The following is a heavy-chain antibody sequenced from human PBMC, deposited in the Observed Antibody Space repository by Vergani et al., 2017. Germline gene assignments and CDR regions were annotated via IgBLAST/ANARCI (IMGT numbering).Heavy chain of an antibody. CDR3: ARRDYGDYGDAFDI. J-gene: IGHJ3*02. D-gene: IGHD4-17*01. V-gene: IGHV4-61*02. CDR1: GGSISSGSYY. CDR2: IYTSGST. Sequence: QVQLQESGPGLVKPSQTLSLTCTVSGGSISSGSYYWSWIRQPPGKGLEWIGRIYTSGSTNYNPSLKSRVTISVDTSKNQFSLKLSSVTAADTAVYYCARRDYGDYGDAFDIWGQGTMVTVSS.